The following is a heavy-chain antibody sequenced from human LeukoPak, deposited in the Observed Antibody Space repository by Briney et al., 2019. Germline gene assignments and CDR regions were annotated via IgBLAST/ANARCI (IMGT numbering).Heavy chain of an antibody. CDR2: INSDGFST. CDR3: ARGTSGGYFDY. CDR1: GFTFSSFW. J-gene: IGHJ4*02. D-gene: IGHD1-26*01. Sequence: PGGSLRLSCAASGFTFSSFWIHWVRQVPGKGLVWVSRINSDGFSTSYADSVKGRFTISRDNAKNTLYLQMNSLRAEETAVYYCARGTSGGYFDYWGQGTLVTVSS. V-gene: IGHV3-74*01.